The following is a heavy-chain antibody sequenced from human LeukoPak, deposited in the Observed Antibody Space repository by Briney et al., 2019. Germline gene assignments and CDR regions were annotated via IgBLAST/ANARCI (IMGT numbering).Heavy chain of an antibody. Sequence: GGSLRLSCAPSGFTFSRHGMHWVRQAPGKGLEWVAIISNDGSRKYYARSVEGRFTISRDNSKNTLYLQMNSLRAEDTAVYYCAKDGESSGWLDYWGQGTLATVSS. D-gene: IGHD6-19*01. V-gene: IGHV3-30*18. CDR2: ISNDGSRK. J-gene: IGHJ4*02. CDR3: AKDGESSGWLDY. CDR1: GFTFSRHG.